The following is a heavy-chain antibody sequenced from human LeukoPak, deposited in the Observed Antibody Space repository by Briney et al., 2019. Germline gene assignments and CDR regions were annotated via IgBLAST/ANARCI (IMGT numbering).Heavy chain of an antibody. CDR1: GFTFSSYG. Sequence: EGTLRLSCAASGFTFSSYGMSWVRQAPGKGLEWVSAISGSGGSTYYADSVKGRFTISRDNSKNTLYLQMNSLRAEDTAVYYCAKGGRLAATANFDYWGQGTLVTVSS. D-gene: IGHD1-1*01. J-gene: IGHJ4*02. CDR3: AKGGRLAATANFDY. CDR2: ISGSGGST. V-gene: IGHV3-23*01.